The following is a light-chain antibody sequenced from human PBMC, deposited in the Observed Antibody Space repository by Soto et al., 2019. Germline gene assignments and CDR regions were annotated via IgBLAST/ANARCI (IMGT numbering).Light chain of an antibody. Sequence: DIQMTQSPSSLSASVGDRVTITCQASQDISNYLNWYQQKPGKAPKLLIYDASNLETGVPSRFSGSGSGTDFTFSISSLQPEDIATYFCPQYDNFPPIFTFGPGTKVDI. V-gene: IGKV1-33*01. CDR2: DAS. CDR1: QDISNY. J-gene: IGKJ3*01. CDR3: PQYDNFPPIFT.